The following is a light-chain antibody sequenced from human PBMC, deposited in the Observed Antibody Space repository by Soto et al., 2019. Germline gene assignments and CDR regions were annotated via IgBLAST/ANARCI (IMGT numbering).Light chain of an antibody. J-gene: IGKJ5*01. CDR3: QQYGSSPPT. CDR2: GAS. Sequence: EILLTQSPVTLSLSPGERATLSCISSQSVSSSYLAWYQQKPGQAPRLLIYGASSRATGIPARFSGSGSGTDFTLTISRLEPEDFAVYYCQQYGSSPPTFGQGTRLETK. CDR1: QSVSSSY. V-gene: IGKV3-20*01.